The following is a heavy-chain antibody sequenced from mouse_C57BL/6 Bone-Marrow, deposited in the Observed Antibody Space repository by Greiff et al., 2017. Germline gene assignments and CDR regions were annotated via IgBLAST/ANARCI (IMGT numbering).Heavy chain of an antibody. CDR2: IYPGSGST. D-gene: IGHD3-1*01. J-gene: IGHJ3*01. V-gene: IGHV1-55*01. CDR1: GYTFTSYW. CDR3: ARSENRDPAWFAY. Sequence: VQLQQPGAELVKPGASVKMSCKASGYTFTSYWITWVKQRPGQGLEWIGDIYPGSGSTNYNEKFKSKATLTVDTSSSTAYMQLSSLTSEDSAVYYCARSENRDPAWFAYWGQGTLVTVSA.